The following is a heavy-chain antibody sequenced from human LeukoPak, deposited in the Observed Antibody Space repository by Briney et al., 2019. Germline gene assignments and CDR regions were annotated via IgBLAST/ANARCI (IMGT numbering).Heavy chain of an antibody. CDR3: AKDRRIYGSGSYFDY. J-gene: IGHJ4*02. CDR1: GFTFSSYG. D-gene: IGHD3-10*01. Sequence: PGGSLRLSCAASGFTFSSYGMHWVRQAPGKGLEWVAVISYDGSNKYYADSVKGRFTISRDNSKNTLYLQMNSLRAEDTAVYYCAKDRRIYGSGSYFDYWGQGTLVTVSS. V-gene: IGHV3-30*18. CDR2: ISYDGSNK.